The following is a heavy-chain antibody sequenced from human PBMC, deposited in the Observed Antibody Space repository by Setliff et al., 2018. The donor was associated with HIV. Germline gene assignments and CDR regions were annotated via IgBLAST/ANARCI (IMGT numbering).Heavy chain of an antibody. CDR2: INPNSGGT. J-gene: IGHJ4*02. CDR1: EYSFTDYY. CDR3: ARCWEGGMDY. D-gene: IGHD1-26*01. V-gene: IGHV1-2*06. Sequence: ASVKVSCKTSEYSFTDYYIHWIRQAPGQGLEWMGRINPNSGGTDYAQKFLGRVTMTSDTSISTAYMELSSLRSEDTAVYYCARCWEGGMDYWGQGTLVTVSS.